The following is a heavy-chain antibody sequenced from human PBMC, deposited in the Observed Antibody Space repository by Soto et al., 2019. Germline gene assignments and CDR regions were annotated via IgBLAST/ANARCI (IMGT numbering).Heavy chain of an antibody. CDR1: GGSISSFY. CDR3: ASTKYDSSAYYYWYLGL. D-gene: IGHD3-22*01. Sequence: SETLSLTCTVSGGSISSFYWSWIRQPAGKGLEWIGRIYSGGRNNYNPSLKSRVTMSVDTSKNQFSLRLSSVTAADTAVYYCASTKYDSSAYYYWYLGLWGRGTLVTVSS. J-gene: IGHJ2*01. CDR2: IYSGGRN. V-gene: IGHV4-4*07.